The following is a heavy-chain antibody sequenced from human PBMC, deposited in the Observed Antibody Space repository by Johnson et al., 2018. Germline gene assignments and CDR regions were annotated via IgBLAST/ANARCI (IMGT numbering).Heavy chain of an antibody. CDR1: GFTFSSYA. Sequence: QVQLVQSGGGLVQPGRSLRLSCAASGFTFSSYAMHWVRQAPGKGLEWVAVISYDGRNKYYADSVKGRFTISRANSTNTLYLQMNSLRAEETAVYYGARDFPPHCSGGSCYDTPFIYYYYRDVWGKGTTVTVSS. J-gene: IGHJ6*03. D-gene: IGHD2-15*01. CDR2: ISYDGRNK. V-gene: IGHV3-30-3*01. CDR3: ARDFPPHCSGGSCYDTPFIYYYYRDV.